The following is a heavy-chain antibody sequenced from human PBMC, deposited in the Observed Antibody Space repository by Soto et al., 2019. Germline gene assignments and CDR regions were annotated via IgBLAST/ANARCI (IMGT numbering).Heavy chain of an antibody. D-gene: IGHD4-17*01. CDR1: GFSFSTYS. CDR2: LSGGGANT. Sequence: GGSLRLSCAASGFSFSTYSMAWVRQAAGKGPQWVSGLSGGGANTFYIDSVRGRFTISVDNSKNTVYLQMDSLRADDTAVYYCARWSGYADAWGQGTLVTVSS. J-gene: IGHJ4*02. CDR3: ARWSGYADA. V-gene: IGHV3-23*01.